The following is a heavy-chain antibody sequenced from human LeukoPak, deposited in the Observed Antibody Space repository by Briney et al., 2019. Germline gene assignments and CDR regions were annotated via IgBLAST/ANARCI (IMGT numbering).Heavy chain of an antibody. Sequence: PGGSLRLSCAASRFTFSTYAMSSGCRAPGKGLEWVSGISVSGGSTYYADSVKGRLTIYSDNPKNTVYLQLISLRAGDTAVNSGVKVLPQSGIYYGFNYWGQGTLVTVSS. CDR3: VKVLPQSGIYYGFNY. CDR1: RFTFSTYA. CDR2: ISVSGGST. J-gene: IGHJ4*02. D-gene: IGHD1-26*01. V-gene: IGHV3-23*01.